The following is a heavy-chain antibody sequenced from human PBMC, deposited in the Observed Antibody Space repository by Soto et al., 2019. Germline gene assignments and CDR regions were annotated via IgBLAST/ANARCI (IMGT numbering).Heavy chain of an antibody. D-gene: IGHD3-9*01. CDR3: ARDRRDYDILTYYYYYYGMDV. J-gene: IGHJ6*02. Sequence: QVQLQESGPGLVKPSGTLSLTCAVSGGSISSSNWWSWVRQPPEKGLEWIGEIYHSGSTNYNPSLKSRVTISVDKSKNQFSLKLSSVTAADTAVYYCARDRRDYDILTYYYYYYGMDVWGQGTTVTVSS. V-gene: IGHV4-4*02. CDR1: GGSISSSNW. CDR2: IYHSGST.